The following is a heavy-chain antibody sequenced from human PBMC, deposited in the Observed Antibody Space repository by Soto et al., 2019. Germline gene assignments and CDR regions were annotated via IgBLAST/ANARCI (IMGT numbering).Heavy chain of an antibody. CDR1: GFSLSAYGVR. D-gene: IGHD3-22*01. V-gene: IGHV2-5*01. J-gene: IGHJ5*02. CDR2: IHWNDDK. Sequence: FGPTLVNPTQTLTLTCSLSGFSLSAYGVRVVWFRQPPGETLEWLALIHWNDDKRYSPYLKSRLTITKDTSKTQVVLTLTNLDPLDTGTYFCAHTKDSSGFLTSWGQGILVNVSS. CDR3: AHTKDSSGFLTS.